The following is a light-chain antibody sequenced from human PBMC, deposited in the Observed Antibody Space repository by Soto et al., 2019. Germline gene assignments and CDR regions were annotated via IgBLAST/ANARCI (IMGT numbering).Light chain of an antibody. Sequence: DIQMTQSPSSLSASVGDRVTITCQASQDISNYLNWYQQKPGKAPKLLIYDASNLETGVPSRFNGSGAGTDFTFTISSLQPEDIATYYWQQYDNLLLTLGGGTKVEIK. CDR3: QQYDNLLLT. CDR2: DAS. J-gene: IGKJ4*01. CDR1: QDISNY. V-gene: IGKV1-33*01.